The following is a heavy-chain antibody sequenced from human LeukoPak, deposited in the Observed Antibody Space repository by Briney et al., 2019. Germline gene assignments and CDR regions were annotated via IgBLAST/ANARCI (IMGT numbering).Heavy chain of an antibody. CDR1: GYSISSGYY. J-gene: IGHJ6*03. CDR3: ARYSSNWGGHYMDV. CDR2: IYHSRST. D-gene: IGHD7-27*01. V-gene: IGHV4-38-2*01. Sequence: SETLSLTCAVSGYSISSGYYWGWIRQPPGKGLEWIGSIYHSRSTYYNPSLKSRVTISVDTSKNQFSLKLSSVTAADTAVYYCARYSSNWGGHYMDVWGKGTTVTVSS.